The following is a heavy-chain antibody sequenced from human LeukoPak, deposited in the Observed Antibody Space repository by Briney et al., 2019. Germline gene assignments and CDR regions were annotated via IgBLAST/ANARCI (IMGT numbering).Heavy chain of an antibody. Sequence: SQTLSLTCTVSGGSISSSSYYWGWIRQPPGKGLEWIGSIYYSGSTYYNPSLKSRVTISVDTSKNQFSLKLSSVTAADTAVYYCARAFGGVIVIQRNNWFDPWGQGTLVTVSS. CDR1: GGSISSSSYY. CDR3: ARAFGGVIVIQRNNWFDP. CDR2: IYYSGST. V-gene: IGHV4-39*07. D-gene: IGHD3-16*02. J-gene: IGHJ5*02.